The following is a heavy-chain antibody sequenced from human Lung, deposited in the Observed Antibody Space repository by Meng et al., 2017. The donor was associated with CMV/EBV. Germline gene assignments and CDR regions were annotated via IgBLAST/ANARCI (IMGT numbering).Heavy chain of an antibody. Sequence: ASVKVSCKASGYTFTGYYMHWVRQAPGQGLEWMGWINPSSCGTNYAQKFQGRVTMTRDTSISTDYMELSRLRSDDTGVYYCASDPPPDPGIAVAGWFDPWGQGTLVTVSS. CDR2: INPSSCGT. D-gene: IGHD6-19*01. CDR3: ASDPPPDPGIAVAGWFDP. V-gene: IGHV1-2*02. J-gene: IGHJ5*02. CDR1: GYTFTGYY.